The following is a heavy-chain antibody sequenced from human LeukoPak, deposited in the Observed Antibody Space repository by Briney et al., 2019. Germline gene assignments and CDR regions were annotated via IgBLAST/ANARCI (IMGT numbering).Heavy chain of an antibody. J-gene: IGHJ6*02. CDR1: GFTLSSYA. CDR3: ARGYPTVTPHCYHDMDV. Sequence: TGGSLRLSCAASGFTLSSYAMTWVRQVPGKGLEWVSSISETGTGRYHADAVKGRFTISRDTSKNTVYLQMIRLRAEDTAIYYCARGYPTVTPHCYHDMDVWGQGTTVTVSS. D-gene: IGHD4-17*01. CDR2: ISETGTGR. V-gene: IGHV3-23*01.